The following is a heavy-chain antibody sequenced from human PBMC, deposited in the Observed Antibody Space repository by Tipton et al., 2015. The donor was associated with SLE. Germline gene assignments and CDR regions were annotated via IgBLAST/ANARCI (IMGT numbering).Heavy chain of an antibody. CDR1: GFTFSSYA. V-gene: IGHV3-64D*06. CDR2: ISSNGGST. J-gene: IGHJ3*02. Sequence: GSLRLSCSASGFTFSSYAMHWVRQAPGKGLEYVSAISSNGGSTYYADSVKGRFTISRDNSKNTLYLQMSSLRAEDTAVYYCARGKVGANGAFDIWGQGTMVTVSS. CDR3: ARGKVGANGAFDI. D-gene: IGHD1-26*01.